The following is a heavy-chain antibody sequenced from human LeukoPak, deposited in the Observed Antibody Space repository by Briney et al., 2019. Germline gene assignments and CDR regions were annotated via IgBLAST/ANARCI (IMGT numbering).Heavy chain of an antibody. CDR3: ARQSLRTRNWFDP. D-gene: IGHD2-2*01. Sequence: SETLSLTCTVSGGSITSSSYYWGWIRQPPGKGLEWIGSIYYSGSTNYNPSLKSRVTISVDTSKNQFSLKLSSVTAADTAVYYCARQSLRTRNWFDPWGQGTLVTFSS. CDR2: IYYSGST. V-gene: IGHV4-39*07. CDR1: GGSITSSSYY. J-gene: IGHJ5*02.